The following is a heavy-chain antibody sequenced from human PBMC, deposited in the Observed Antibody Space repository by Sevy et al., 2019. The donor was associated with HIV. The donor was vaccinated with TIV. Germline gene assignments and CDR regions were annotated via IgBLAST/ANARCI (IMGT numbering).Heavy chain of an antibody. CDR3: AKDLAGPGRRYFDF. D-gene: IGHD6-13*01. V-gene: IGHV3-30*02. Sequence: GGSLRLSCAASGFIFSNFGMHWVRQVPGKGLEWVTFIRYDGSDKYYAASVKGRFTISSDDSKNTLFLQMDSLRAADTAIYDGAKDLAGPGRRYFDFWGQGTLVTVSS. CDR1: GFIFSNFG. CDR2: IRYDGSDK. J-gene: IGHJ4*02.